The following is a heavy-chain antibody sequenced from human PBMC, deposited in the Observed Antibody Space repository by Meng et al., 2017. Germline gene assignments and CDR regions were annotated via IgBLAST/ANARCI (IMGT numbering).Heavy chain of an antibody. V-gene: IGHV2-5*02. D-gene: IGHD2-21*02. CDR1: GFSLSTSGVG. J-gene: IGHJ5*02. CDR2: IYWDDDK. Sequence: QLILEESGPTLVTPTQTLTLTCTFSGFSLSTSGVGVGWLGQPPGKALEWLALIYWDDDKRYSPSLKSRLTITKDTYKNQVVLTMTNMDPVDTATYYCAHRRGDSREGWFDPWGQGTLVTVSS. CDR3: AHRRGDSREGWFDP.